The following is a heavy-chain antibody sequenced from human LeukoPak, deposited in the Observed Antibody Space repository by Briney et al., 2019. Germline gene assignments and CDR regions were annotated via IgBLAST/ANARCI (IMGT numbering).Heavy chain of an antibody. D-gene: IGHD2-15*01. V-gene: IGHV1-69*13. Sequence: SVKVSCKASGGTFNNYAVNWVRQAPGQGLEWMGGSIPFFPATNYAQKFQGRVTITADESSTTVYMELSSLASEDTAIYFCARMVGYAYSDYWGQGTLVTVSS. CDR2: SIPFFPAT. CDR3: ARMVGYAYSDY. CDR1: GGTFNNYA. J-gene: IGHJ4*02.